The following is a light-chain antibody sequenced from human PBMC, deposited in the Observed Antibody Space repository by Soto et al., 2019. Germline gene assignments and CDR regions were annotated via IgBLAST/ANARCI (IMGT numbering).Light chain of an antibody. V-gene: IGKV3-20*01. Sequence: EIELTQSPGTLSLSPGERATLSCRASQSVSSSYLAWYQQKPGQAPRPLIYGASSRAIGIPDRFSGSGSGTDFTLTISRLEPEDFAVYYCQQYCSSPWTFGQGTKVEIK. J-gene: IGKJ1*01. CDR1: QSVSSSY. CDR3: QQYCSSPWT. CDR2: GAS.